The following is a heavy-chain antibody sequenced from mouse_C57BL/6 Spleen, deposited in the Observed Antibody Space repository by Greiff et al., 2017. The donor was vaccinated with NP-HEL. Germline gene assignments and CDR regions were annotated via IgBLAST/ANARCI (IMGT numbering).Heavy chain of an antibody. Sequence: QVQLQQSGAELVRPGASVTLSCKASGYTFTDYEMHWVKQTPVHGLEWIGAIDPETGGTAYNQKFKGKAILTADKSSSTAYMELRSLTSEDSAVYYCTREGESLYFDYWGQGTTLTVSS. V-gene: IGHV1-15*01. D-gene: IGHD6-2*01. J-gene: IGHJ2*01. CDR2: IDPETGGT. CDR3: TREGESLYFDY. CDR1: GYTFTDYE.